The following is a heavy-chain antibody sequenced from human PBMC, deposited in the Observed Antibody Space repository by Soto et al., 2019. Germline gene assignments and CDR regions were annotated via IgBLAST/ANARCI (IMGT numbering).Heavy chain of an antibody. Sequence: SVKVSCKASGGTFSSYAISWVRQAPGQGLEWMGGIIPIFGTANCAQKFQGRVTITADESTSTAYMELSSLRSEDTAVYYCEGWETNRGEYYYGMDVWGQVNTVTVSS. CDR1: GGTFSSYA. V-gene: IGHV1-69*13. J-gene: IGHJ6*02. CDR2: IIPIFGTA. CDR3: EGWETNRGEYYYGMDV. D-gene: IGHD1-26*01.